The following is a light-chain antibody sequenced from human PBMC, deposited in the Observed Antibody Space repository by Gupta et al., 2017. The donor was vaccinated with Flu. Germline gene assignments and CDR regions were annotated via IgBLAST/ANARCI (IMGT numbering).Light chain of an antibody. CDR2: GAA. J-gene: IGKJ2*01. CDR3: QQNGSSPAYT. CDR1: QTVAGSY. Sequence: EIVLTQSPGSLSLSPGERATLSCRASQTVAGSYLAWSQQQPGQAPRLLIYGAASRATGITDRFSGSGTGTDFNLTISIIEPEDCAVYYCQQNGSSPAYTFGQGTKLEI. V-gene: IGKV3-20*01.